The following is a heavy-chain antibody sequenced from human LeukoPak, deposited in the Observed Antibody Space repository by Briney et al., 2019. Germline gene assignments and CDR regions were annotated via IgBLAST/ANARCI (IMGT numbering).Heavy chain of an antibody. CDR2: IIPILGIA. V-gene: IGHV1-69*04. CDR3: ARDLGYCSSTSCYLSLYYCMDV. D-gene: IGHD2-2*03. CDR1: GGTFSSYT. J-gene: IGHJ6*03. Sequence: SVKVSCKASGGTFSSYTISWVRRAPGQGHEWMGRIIPILGIANYAQKFQGRVTITADKSTSTAYMELSSLRSEDTAVYYCARDLGYCSSTSCYLSLYYCMDVWGKGTTVTVSS.